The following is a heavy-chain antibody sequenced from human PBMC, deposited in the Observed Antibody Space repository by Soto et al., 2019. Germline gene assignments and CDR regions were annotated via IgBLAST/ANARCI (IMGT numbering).Heavy chain of an antibody. V-gene: IGHV3-23*01. CDR3: ARATGSSTTNLMEY. D-gene: IGHD2-2*01. CDR2: ISGSGGST. Sequence: PGGSLRLSCAASAFTYSDYAMSWVRQAPGKGLEWVSAISGSGGSTYYADSVKGRFTISRDNSKNTLYLQMNSLRAEDTALYYCARATGSSTTNLMEYWGQGTLVTVSS. J-gene: IGHJ4*02. CDR1: AFTYSDYA.